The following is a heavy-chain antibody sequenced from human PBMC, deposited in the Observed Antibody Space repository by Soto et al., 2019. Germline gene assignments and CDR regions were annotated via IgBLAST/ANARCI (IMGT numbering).Heavy chain of an antibody. CDR2: ISAYNGNT. V-gene: IGHV1-18*01. CDR3: ARVTYYYDSSGYSTFDY. J-gene: IGHJ4*02. Sequence: VKVSCKASGYTFTSYGISWVRQAPGQGLEWMGWISAYNGNTNYAQKLQGRVTMTTDTSTSTAYMELRSLRSDDTAVYYCARVTYYYDSSGYSTFDYWGQGTLVTVSS. D-gene: IGHD3-22*01. CDR1: GYTFTSYG.